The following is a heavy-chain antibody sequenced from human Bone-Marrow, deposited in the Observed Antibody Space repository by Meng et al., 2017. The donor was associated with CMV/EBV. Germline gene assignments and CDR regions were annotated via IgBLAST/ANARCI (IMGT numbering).Heavy chain of an antibody. CDR2: ISSSSSYI. CDR3: ARDGFSPVWSGFYYYYGMDV. D-gene: IGHD3-3*01. Sequence: GESLKISCAASGFTFSSYSMNWVRQAPGKGLEWVSSISSSSSYIYYADSVKGRFTISRDNAKNSLYLQMNSLRAEDTAVYYCARDGFSPVWSGFYYYYGMDVWGQGTTVTV. V-gene: IGHV3-21*01. CDR1: GFTFSSYS. J-gene: IGHJ6*02.